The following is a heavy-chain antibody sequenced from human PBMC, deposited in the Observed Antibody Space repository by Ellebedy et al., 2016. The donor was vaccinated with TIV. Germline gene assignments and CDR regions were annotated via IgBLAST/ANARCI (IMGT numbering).Heavy chain of an antibody. V-gene: IGHV1-69*10. CDR2: IIPRLGRP. Sequence: AASVKVSCKASGGTFSSYAISWVRQVPGQGLEWMGGIIPRLGRPNSAQKFQGRVTITADESSSTAYMELSGLRADDTAVYYCARDSGANFLGLSFGLWGRGTLVTVSS. CDR1: GGTFSSYA. CDR3: ARDSGANFLGLSFGL. D-gene: IGHD4/OR15-4a*01. J-gene: IGHJ2*01.